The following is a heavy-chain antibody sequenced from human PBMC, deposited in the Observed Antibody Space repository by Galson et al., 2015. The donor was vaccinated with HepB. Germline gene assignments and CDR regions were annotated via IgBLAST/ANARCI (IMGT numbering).Heavy chain of an antibody. V-gene: IGHV1-69*13. Sequence: SVKVSCKASGGIFSSYAISWVRQAPGQGLEWMGGTIPFFNKTNYAQKFQGRVTISADESTSTAYMEVTSLRSEDTAVYYCAIWAAGGSGDYWGQGTLVTVSS. D-gene: IGHD6-13*01. CDR1: GGIFSSYA. CDR2: TIPFFNKT. J-gene: IGHJ4*02. CDR3: AIWAAGGSGDY.